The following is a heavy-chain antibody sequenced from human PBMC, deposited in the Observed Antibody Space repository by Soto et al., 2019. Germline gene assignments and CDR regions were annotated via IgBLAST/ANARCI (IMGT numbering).Heavy chain of an antibody. Sequence: IQLWQSGAEVKKPGASVKVTCKASGYTFRNFGISWVRQAPGQGLEWMGWISAYNANANYAQKFQGRLTMTADTSTSTAYMELRSLRSDDTAVYYCARENSYFDYWGQGTLVTVSS. CDR3: ARENSYFDY. V-gene: IGHV1-18*01. J-gene: IGHJ4*02. CDR2: ISAYNANA. CDR1: GYTFRNFG.